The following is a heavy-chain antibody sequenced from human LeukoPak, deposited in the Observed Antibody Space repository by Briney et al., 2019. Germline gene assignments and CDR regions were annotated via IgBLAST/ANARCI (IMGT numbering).Heavy chain of an antibody. V-gene: IGHV1-46*01. CDR3: ARAGGGDGYNFDFGKDV. J-gene: IGHJ6*02. Sequence: ASVKVSCKASGYTFTSHSLHWVRQAPGQGLEWMGIVDPSGDNRSYAQKFQGRITMTRDTSTSTVYMDLSSLRSEDTAVYFCARAGGGDGYNFDFGKDVWGQGTTVIVSS. CDR1: GYTFTSHS. CDR2: VDPSGDNR. D-gene: IGHD5-12*01.